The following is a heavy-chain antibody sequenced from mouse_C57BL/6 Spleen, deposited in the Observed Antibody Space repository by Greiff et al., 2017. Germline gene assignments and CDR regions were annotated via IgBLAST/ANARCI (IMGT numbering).Heavy chain of an antibody. V-gene: IGHV1-19*01. CDR3: ARPITTVVAYYYAMDY. Sequence: EVQLQQSGPVLVKPGASVKMSCKASGYTFTDYYMNWVKQSHGKSLEWIGVINPYNGGTSYNQKFKGKATLTVDKSSSTAYMELNSLTSEDSAVYYCARPITTVVAYYYAMDYWGQGTSVTVSS. D-gene: IGHD1-1*01. CDR1: GYTFTDYY. J-gene: IGHJ4*01. CDR2: INPYNGGT.